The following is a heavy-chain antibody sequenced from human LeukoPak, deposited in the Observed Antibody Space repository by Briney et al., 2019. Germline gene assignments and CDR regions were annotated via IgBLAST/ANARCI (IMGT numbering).Heavy chain of an antibody. CDR1: GGSISSSY. V-gene: IGHV4-59*08. CDR2: IYYTGST. D-gene: IGHD6-19*01. Sequence: PSETLSLTRTVSGGSISSSYWSWIRQPPGKGLEWIGYIYYTGSTNYNSSLKSRVTISVDTSKNQFSLKLSSVTAADTAVYYCARLKGYSSGWYPSYYFDYWGQGTLVTVSS. J-gene: IGHJ4*02. CDR3: ARLKGYSSGWYPSYYFDY.